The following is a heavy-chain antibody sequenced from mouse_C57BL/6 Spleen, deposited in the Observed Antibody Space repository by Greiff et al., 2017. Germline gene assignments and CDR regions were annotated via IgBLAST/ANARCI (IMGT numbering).Heavy chain of an antibody. D-gene: IGHD3-3*01. CDR1: GFTFTAYY. V-gene: IGHV7-3*01. J-gene: IGHJ4*01. CDR3: ARYPARTGAMDY. Sequence: VKVVESGGGLVQPGGSLSLSCAASGFTFTAYYMSWVRQPPGKALEWLGFISNQANGYTTEYSASVKGRFTISRDNSQSILYLQMNALRAEDSATDYCARYPARTGAMDYWGQGTSVTVSS. CDR2: ISNQANGYTT.